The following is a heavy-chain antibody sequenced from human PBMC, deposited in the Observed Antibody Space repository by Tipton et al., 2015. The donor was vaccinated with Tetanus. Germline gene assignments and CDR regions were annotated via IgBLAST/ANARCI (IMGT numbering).Heavy chain of an antibody. Sequence: TLSLTCTVSGGSVGRGAYYWSWIRQPPGKGLEWIGYVFRSGSADYNPSLKSRVNISLDRSENQISLMLTSVTAADTAVYYCARVACSSTSCYSHYFDYWGPGSLVTVSS. D-gene: IGHD2-2*01. CDR1: GGSVGRGAYY. CDR3: ARVACSSTSCYSHYFDY. V-gene: IGHV4-30-2*01. CDR2: VFRSGSA. J-gene: IGHJ4*02.